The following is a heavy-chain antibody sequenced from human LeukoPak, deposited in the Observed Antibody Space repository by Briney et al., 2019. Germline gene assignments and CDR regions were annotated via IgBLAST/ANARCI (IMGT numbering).Heavy chain of an antibody. Sequence: GGSLSLSCAASGFTFSGYAMSWVRQAPGKGLEWVSAISGSGGSTYYADSVKGRFTISRDNSKHTLYLQMNSLRAEDTAVYYCAKGLSYSSSSPSDYWGQGTLVTVSS. CDR3: AKGLSYSSSSPSDY. D-gene: IGHD6-6*01. V-gene: IGHV3-23*01. J-gene: IGHJ4*02. CDR2: ISGSGGST. CDR1: GFTFSGYA.